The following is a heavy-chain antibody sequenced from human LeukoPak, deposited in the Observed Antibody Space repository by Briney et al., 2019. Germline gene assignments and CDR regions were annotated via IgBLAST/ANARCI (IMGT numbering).Heavy chain of an antibody. CDR2: INSDGSST. CDR1: GFTFSSYW. V-gene: IGHV3-74*01. Sequence: GGSLRLSCAASGFTFSSYWMHWVRQAPGKGLVWVSRINSDGSSTSYADSVKGRFTISRDNAKNTLYLQMNSLRAEDTAVYYCARDPLLGYDSSGYLHWGQGTLVTVSS. CDR3: ARDPLLGYDSSGYLH. J-gene: IGHJ4*02. D-gene: IGHD3-22*01.